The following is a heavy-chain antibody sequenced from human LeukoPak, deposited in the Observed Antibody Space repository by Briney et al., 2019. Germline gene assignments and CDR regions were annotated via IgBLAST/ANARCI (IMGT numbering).Heavy chain of an antibody. D-gene: IGHD3-3*01. CDR2: IYTSGST. J-gene: IGHJ6*02. Sequence: AETLSLTCTVSGGSISSYYWSWIRQPAGKGLEWIGRIYTSGSTNYNPSLKSRVTMSVDTSKNQFSLKLSSVTAADTAVYYCARDHPTYYDFWSGYPIYYDYGMDVWGQGTTVTVS. V-gene: IGHV4-4*07. CDR3: ARDHPTYYDFWSGYPIYYDYGMDV. CDR1: GGSISSYY.